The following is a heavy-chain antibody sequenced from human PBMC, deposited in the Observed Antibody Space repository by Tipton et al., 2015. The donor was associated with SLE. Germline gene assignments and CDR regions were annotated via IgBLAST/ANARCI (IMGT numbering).Heavy chain of an antibody. V-gene: IGHV4-61*09. D-gene: IGHD3-10*01. CDR3: TRDPRYYGIGTYAFDI. CDR2: IYSSGST. CDR1: GDAVRNSNYY. Sequence: TLSLPCNVSGDAVRNSNYYWRWTRPPAGQGLEWIGDIYSSGSTNYHPSLKSRLNITVDTSKNQFSLKLASVTAADTAKYYCTRDPRYYGIGTYAFDIWGQGTTVIVSS. J-gene: IGHJ3*02.